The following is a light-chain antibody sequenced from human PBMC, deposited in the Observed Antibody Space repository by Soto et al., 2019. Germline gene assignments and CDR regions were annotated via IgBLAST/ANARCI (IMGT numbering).Light chain of an antibody. V-gene: IGKV1-27*01. CDR1: QGISNY. J-gene: IGKJ3*01. CDR2: AAS. Sequence: DIQMTQSPSSLSASVGDRVTITCRASQGISNYLAWYQQKPGKVPKLLIYAASTLRSGVPSRFSGSGSGTDFTLIITSLQPEDVATYYCQKYDSAPFTFGPWTKGDFK. CDR3: QKYDSAPFT.